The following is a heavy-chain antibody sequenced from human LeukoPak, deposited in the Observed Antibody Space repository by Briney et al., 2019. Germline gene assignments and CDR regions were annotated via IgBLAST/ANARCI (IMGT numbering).Heavy chain of an antibody. Sequence: GGSLRLSCAASGFTFSDYGMSWVRHAPGKGLEWVSAITGNGVTTYYADSVKGRFTISSAHYPNTLYLPMNGMRAEARATSYCAKIGGYFDLWGRGSLLTVSS. V-gene: IGHV3-23*01. CDR2: ITGNGVTT. CDR3: AKIGGYFDL. D-gene: IGHD6-25*01. J-gene: IGHJ2*01. CDR1: GFTFSDYG.